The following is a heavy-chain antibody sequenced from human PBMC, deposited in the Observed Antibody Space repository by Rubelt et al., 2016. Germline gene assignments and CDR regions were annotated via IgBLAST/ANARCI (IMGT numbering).Heavy chain of an antibody. CDR2: IYHSGST. J-gene: IGHJ4*02. CDR3: ARGGGSYYPDY. CDR1: GYSISSGYY. D-gene: IGHD1-26*01. V-gene: IGHV4-38-2*02. Sequence: QVQLQESGPGLVKPSETLSLTCTVSGYSISSGYYWGWIRQPPGKVLEWIGSIYHSGSTYYNPSLKSRVTISVDTSKNQFSLTLSSVTAADTAVYYCARGGGSYYPDYWGQGTLVTVSS.